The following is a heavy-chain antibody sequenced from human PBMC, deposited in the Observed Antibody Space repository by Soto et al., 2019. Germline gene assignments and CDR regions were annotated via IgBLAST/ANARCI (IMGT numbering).Heavy chain of an antibody. CDR2: ISGSDHST. Sequence: EVQLLESGGGLVQPGESLRLSCAASGFTFSSYAMSWVRQAPGKGLEWVSVISGSDHSTYYADSVKGRFTISRDNSKNTLYQQMNRLRAEDTAVYDCAKRSSSSRFDYWGQGTLVTVSS. CDR1: GFTFSSYA. CDR3: AKRSSSSRFDY. V-gene: IGHV3-23*01. D-gene: IGHD6-6*01. J-gene: IGHJ4*02.